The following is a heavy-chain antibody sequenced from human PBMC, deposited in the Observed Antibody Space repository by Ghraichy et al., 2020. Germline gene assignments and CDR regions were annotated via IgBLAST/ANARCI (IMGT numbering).Heavy chain of an antibody. CDR1: GFTFSSYA. J-gene: IGHJ4*02. Sequence: GGSLRLSCAASGFTFSSYAMSWVRQAPGKGLEWVSGISASGDSTYYADSMKGRFTIARDNSKNTLYVQMNSLRAEDTALYYCAKDTGPAVGATCFDYWGQGILVTVSS. V-gene: IGHV3-23*01. CDR3: AKDTGPAVGATCFDY. CDR2: ISASGDST. D-gene: IGHD1-26*01.